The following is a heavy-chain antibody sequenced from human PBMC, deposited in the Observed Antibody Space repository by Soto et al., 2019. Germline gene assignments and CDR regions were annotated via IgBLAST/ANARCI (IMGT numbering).Heavy chain of an antibody. Sequence: SETLSLTCPVSGGSISSSSDYWGWIRQPPGKGLEWIGSIYYSGSTYYNPSLKSRVTISVDTSKNQFSLKLSSVTAADTAVYYCARLILHYDSSGYLTPDYYYYYGMDVWGQGTTVTVSS. CDR3: ARLILHYDSSGYLTPDYYYYYGMDV. V-gene: IGHV4-39*01. J-gene: IGHJ6*02. CDR2: IYYSGST. CDR1: GGSISSSSDY. D-gene: IGHD3-22*01.